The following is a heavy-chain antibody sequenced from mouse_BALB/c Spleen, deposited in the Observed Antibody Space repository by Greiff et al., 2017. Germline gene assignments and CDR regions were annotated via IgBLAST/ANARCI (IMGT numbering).Heavy chain of an antibody. J-gene: IGHJ4*01. Sequence: EVNVVESGGDLVKPGGSLKLSCAASGFTFSSYGMSWVRQTPDKRLEWVATISSGGSYTYYPDSVKGRFTISRDNAKNTLYLQMSSLKSEDTAMYYCARRTGDNAMDYWGQGTSVTVSS. V-gene: IGHV5-6*02. D-gene: IGHD4-1*01. CDR3: ARRTGDNAMDY. CDR2: ISSGGSYT. CDR1: GFTFSSYG.